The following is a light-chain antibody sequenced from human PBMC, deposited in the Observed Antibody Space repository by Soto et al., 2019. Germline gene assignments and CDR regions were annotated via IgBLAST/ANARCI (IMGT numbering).Light chain of an antibody. Sequence: QSVLTQPPSVSGAPGQRVTISCTGSSSNIGAGYDVHWYQQLPGTAPKLLIYGNSNRPSGVPDRFSGSKSGTSASLAITGIRAEDEADYYCQSYASSLSGWVFGGGTKLTAL. CDR1: SSNIGAGYD. V-gene: IGLV1-40*01. CDR2: GNS. J-gene: IGLJ3*02. CDR3: QSYASSLSGWV.